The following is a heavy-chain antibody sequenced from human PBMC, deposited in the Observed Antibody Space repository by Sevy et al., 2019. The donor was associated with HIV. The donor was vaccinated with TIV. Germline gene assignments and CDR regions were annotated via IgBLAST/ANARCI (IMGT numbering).Heavy chain of an antibody. D-gene: IGHD1-26*01. J-gene: IGHJ4*02. CDR2: VSHSGFT. V-gene: IGHV4-59*01. CDR1: GGSMSSFY. CDR3: ARDSGAYIPLFDS. Sequence: SEILSLICTFSGGSMSSFYWNWIRQSPGKGLEWIGYVSHSGFTNYNPSLESRVTISVDTSKSQFSLKLKSVTAADTAVYYCARDSGAYIPLFDSWGLGTLVTVSS.